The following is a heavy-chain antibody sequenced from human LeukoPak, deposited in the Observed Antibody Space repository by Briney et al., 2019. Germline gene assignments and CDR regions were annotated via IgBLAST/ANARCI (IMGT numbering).Heavy chain of an antibody. Sequence: PVKVSCKASGGTFSSYAISWVRQGPGQGLEWMGGIIPIFGTANYAQKFQGRVTITADESTSTAYMELSSLRSEDTAVYYCARDRDDIAAGYFDYWGQGTLVTVSS. CDR2: IIPIFGTA. CDR1: GGTFSSYA. J-gene: IGHJ4*02. D-gene: IGHD6-13*01. V-gene: IGHV1-69*13. CDR3: ARDRDDIAAGYFDY.